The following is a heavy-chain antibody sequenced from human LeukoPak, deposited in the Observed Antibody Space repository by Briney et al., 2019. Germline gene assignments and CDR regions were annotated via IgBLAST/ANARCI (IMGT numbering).Heavy chain of an antibody. J-gene: IGHJ4*02. CDR2: IRYDGSNK. CDR3: AKDQIVVVPAAIRGGADY. CDR1: GFTFSSYG. D-gene: IGHD2-2*01. V-gene: IGHV3-30*02. Sequence: GGSLRLSCAASGFTFSSYGMHWVRQAPGKGLEWVAFIRYDGSNKYYADSVKGRFTISRDNSKNTLYLQMNSLRAEDTVVYYCAKDQIVVVPAAIRGGADYWGQGTLVTVSS.